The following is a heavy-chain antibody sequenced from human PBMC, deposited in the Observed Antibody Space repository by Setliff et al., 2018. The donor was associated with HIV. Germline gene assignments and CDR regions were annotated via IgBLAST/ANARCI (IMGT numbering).Heavy chain of an antibody. D-gene: IGHD3-3*01. V-gene: IGHV3-23*01. J-gene: IGHJ4*02. CDR1: GFTFSNYA. CDR3: VKDVVKFWSGSGALDF. CDR2: ILSTGERT. Sequence: PGGSLRLSCAASGFTFSNYAMSWVRQAPGEGLEWVSAILSTGERTFYADSVKGRFTISRDNSKNTVYLQMNSLRAEDTAVYYCVKDVVKFWSGSGALDFWGPGTLVTVSS.